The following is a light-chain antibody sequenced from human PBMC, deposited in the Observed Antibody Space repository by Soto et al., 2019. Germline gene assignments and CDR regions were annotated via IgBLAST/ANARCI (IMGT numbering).Light chain of an antibody. CDR2: GAS. V-gene: IGKV3-15*01. Sequence: EIVMTQSPAILSVSPGDGATLFCRASQSIRNNFLAWYQHKPGEAPRLLIHGASTRATGVPARFSGSASWTEFTLTISSLQSEDFAVYYCQQYSAWPLTFGGGTKVEI. J-gene: IGKJ4*01. CDR3: QQYSAWPLT. CDR1: QSIRNN.